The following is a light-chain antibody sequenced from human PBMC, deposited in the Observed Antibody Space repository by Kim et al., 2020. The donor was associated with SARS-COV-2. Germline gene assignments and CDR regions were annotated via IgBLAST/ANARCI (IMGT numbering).Light chain of an antibody. CDR2: GAS. V-gene: IGKV3-15*01. J-gene: IGKJ2*01. Sequence: SPGERAPLSCRASQSVSTNLAWYQQKPGQAPRLLIYGASTRATGLPARFSASGSGTEFTLTISSLQSEDVAVYYCQQYNNWPPEYTFGQGTKLEI. CDR3: QQYNNWPPEYT. CDR1: QSVSTN.